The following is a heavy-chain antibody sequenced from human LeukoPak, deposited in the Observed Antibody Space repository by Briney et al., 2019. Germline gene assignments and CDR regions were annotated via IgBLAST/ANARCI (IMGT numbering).Heavy chain of an antibody. CDR2: ISWNSGSI. D-gene: IGHD2-2*01. V-gene: IGHV3-9*01. CDR3: AKDTEYQLRAPGVAFDI. Sequence: GRSLRLSCAASGFTFDDYAMHWVRQAPGRGLEWVSGISWNSGSIGYADSVKGRFTISRDNAKNSLYLQMNSLRAEDTALYYCAKDTEYQLRAPGVAFDIWGQGTMVTVSS. CDR1: GFTFDDYA. J-gene: IGHJ3*02.